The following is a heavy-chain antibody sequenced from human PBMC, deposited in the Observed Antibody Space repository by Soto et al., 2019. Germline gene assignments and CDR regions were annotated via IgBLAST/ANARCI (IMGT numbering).Heavy chain of an antibody. J-gene: IGHJ2*01. D-gene: IGHD3-3*01. CDR2: IFHTGST. CDR3: ARVKVGDLFRFNWFFDL. Sequence: SETLSLTCTVSGGSISSGNFSWSWIRQPPGKGLEWIAYIFHTGSTFYNSSLKTRVTISVDRSKNQFSLKLRSVTETDTAVYYCARVKVGDLFRFNWFFDLWGRGTLVTVS. CDR1: GGSISSGNFS. V-gene: IGHV4-30-2*01.